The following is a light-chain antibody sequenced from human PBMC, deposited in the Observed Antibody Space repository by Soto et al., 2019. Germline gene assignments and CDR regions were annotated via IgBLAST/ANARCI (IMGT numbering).Light chain of an antibody. V-gene: IGKV1-39*01. CDR1: QSISSY. J-gene: IGKJ5*01. Sequence: DIQITQSPSSLSSSVGDRFTITCRASQSISSYLNWYQQKPGKAPKLLIYAASSLQSGVPSRFSGSGSGTDFTLTISSLQPEDFATYYCQQSYSTPPFGQGTRLEI. CDR2: AAS. CDR3: QQSYSTPP.